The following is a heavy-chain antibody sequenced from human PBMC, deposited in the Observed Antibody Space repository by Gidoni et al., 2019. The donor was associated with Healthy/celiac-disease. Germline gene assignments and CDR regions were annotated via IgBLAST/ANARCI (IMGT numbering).Heavy chain of an antibody. CDR2: INHSGST. CDR1: GGSFSGYY. V-gene: IGHV4-34*01. D-gene: IGHD6-13*01. CDR3: ARGRKRTRTAAGTVGWFDP. Sequence: QVPLQQWGAGLLKPSETLSSTCAVYGGSFSGYYWSWTRQPPGKGLEGIGEINHSGSTNTNPSLKRRVTISVDTSKNQFSLKLSSVTAADTAVCYCARGRKRTRTAAGTVGWFDPWGQGTLVTVSS. J-gene: IGHJ5*02.